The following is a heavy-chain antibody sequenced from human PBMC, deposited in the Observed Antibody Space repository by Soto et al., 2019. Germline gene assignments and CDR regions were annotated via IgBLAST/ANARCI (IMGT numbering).Heavy chain of an antibody. CDR3: TREYCSSTSCYGCDY. V-gene: IGHV1-18*01. D-gene: IGHD2-2*01. J-gene: IGHJ4*02. CDR2: TSTYNGNT. Sequence: ASVKVSCKASGYTFTSYGISWGRQAPGQGLEWMGWTSTYNGNTNYAQKLQGRVTMTTDTSTSTAYMELRSLGSDDTAVYYCTREYCSSTSCYGCDYWGQGTLVTVSS. CDR1: GYTFTSYG.